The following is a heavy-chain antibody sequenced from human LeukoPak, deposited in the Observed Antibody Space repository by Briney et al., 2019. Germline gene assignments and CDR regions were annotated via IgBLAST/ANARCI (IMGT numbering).Heavy chain of an antibody. Sequence: GGSLRLSCAASGFTFSSCAKSWVRQAPGKGLEDVSAISGSGGSTYYADSVKGRFTTSRDNSKNTLYLQMNSLRAEDTGVYYFAKVGAARRRYYFDYWGQGNLVTVSS. CDR3: AKVGAARRRYYFDY. CDR1: GFTFSSCA. D-gene: IGHD6-6*01. J-gene: IGHJ4*02. V-gene: IGHV3-23*01. CDR2: ISGSGGST.